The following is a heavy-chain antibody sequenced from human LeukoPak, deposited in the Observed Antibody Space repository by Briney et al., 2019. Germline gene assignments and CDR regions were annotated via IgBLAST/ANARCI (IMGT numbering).Heavy chain of an antibody. J-gene: IGHJ6*02. CDR1: GYSFTSYW. CDR2: IYPGDSDT. CDR3: ARQGYCGGDCYSGDYYYYGMDV. D-gene: IGHD2-21*02. Sequence: GESLKFSCKGSGYSFTSYWIGWVRQMPGKGLEWMGIIYPGDSDTRYSPSFQGQVTISADKSISTAYLQWSSLKASDTAMYYCARQGYCGGDCYSGDYYYYGMDVWGQGTTVTVSS. V-gene: IGHV5-51*01.